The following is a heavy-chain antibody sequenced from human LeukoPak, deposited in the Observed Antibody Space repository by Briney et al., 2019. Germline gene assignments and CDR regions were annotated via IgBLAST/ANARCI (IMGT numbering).Heavy chain of an antibody. CDR3: ARSGGGRPPYFDS. D-gene: IGHD3-16*01. CDR1: GGSISSYY. J-gene: IGHJ4*02. Sequence: SETLSLTCTVSGGSISSYYWSWIRQPPGKGLEWIGYIYYSGSTNYNPSLKSRVTISVDTSKNQFSLKLSSVTAVDTAMFYCARSGGGRPPYFDSWGQGTLVTVSS. V-gene: IGHV4-59*01. CDR2: IYYSGST.